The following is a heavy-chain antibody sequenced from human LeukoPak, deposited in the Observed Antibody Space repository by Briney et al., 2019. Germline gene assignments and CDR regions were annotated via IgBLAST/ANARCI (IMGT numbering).Heavy chain of an antibody. D-gene: IGHD4-17*01. CDR1: GGSISDYY. CDR2: INYSGNT. J-gene: IGHJ4*02. Sequence: PSETLSLTCTVSGGSISDYYWSWIRQPPGKGLEWIGYINYSGNTNYNPSLKSRVTISVETSKNQFSLRLTSVTAADTAVFYCAREGRQDYVYFDYWGQGSLVTVSS. V-gene: IGHV4-59*01. CDR3: AREGRQDYVYFDY.